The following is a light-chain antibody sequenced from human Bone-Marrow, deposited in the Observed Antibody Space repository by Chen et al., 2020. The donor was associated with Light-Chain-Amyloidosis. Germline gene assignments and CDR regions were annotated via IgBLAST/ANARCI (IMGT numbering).Light chain of an antibody. V-gene: IGKV3-15*01. Sequence: EIVMTHSPATLSVSPGESATLSCRARQSVGSSLAWYQQKTGQCPRLLIYGVSTRATGSPARFIGSGSGTEFTLTISSMQSEDFAVYYCQQCYNWPPWTFDQGTKVEI. CDR2: GVS. CDR1: QSVGSS. J-gene: IGKJ1*01. CDR3: QQCYNWPPWT.